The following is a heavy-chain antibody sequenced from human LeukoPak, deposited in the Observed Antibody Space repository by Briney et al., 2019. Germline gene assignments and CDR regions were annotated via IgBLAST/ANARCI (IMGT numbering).Heavy chain of an antibody. D-gene: IGHD2-15*01. CDR3: ARGEGCSGGSCYGYCLDY. V-gene: IGHV3-74*01. CDR2: INSDGSST. CDR1: GFTFSSYW. J-gene: IGHJ4*02. Sequence: GGSLRLSCAASGFTFSSYWMHWVRQAPGKGLVWVSRINSDGSSTSYADFVKGRFTISRDNAKNTLYLQMNSLRAEDTAVYYCARGEGCSGGSCYGYCLDYWGQGTLVTVSS.